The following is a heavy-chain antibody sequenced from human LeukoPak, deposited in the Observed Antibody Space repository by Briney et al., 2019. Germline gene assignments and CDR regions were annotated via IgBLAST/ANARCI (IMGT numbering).Heavy chain of an antibody. CDR1: GFTFSSYA. D-gene: IGHD4/OR15-4a*01. J-gene: IGHJ4*02. V-gene: IGHV3-23*01. Sequence: GGSLRLSCAASGFTFSSYAMSWVRQAPGKGLEWVSTISDSGGSTYYSDSEKRRFTISRDNSKNTLYLQKNSLRAEVTAVYYCAKGNWCKLEVFDYWGQGTLVTVSS. CDR2: ISDSGGST. CDR3: AKGNWCKLEVFDY.